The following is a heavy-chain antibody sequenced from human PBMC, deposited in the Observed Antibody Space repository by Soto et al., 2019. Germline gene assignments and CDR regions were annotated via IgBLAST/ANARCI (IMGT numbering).Heavy chain of an antibody. Sequence: PSETLSLTCAVYGGSFSGYYWSWIRQPPGKGLEWIGEINHSGSTNYNPSLKSRVTISVDTSKNQFSLKLSSVTAADTAVYYCARFPTVTTLNWFDPWGQGTLVTVSS. CDR3: ARFPTVTTLNWFDP. J-gene: IGHJ5*02. CDR1: GGSFSGYY. V-gene: IGHV4-34*01. D-gene: IGHD4-4*01. CDR2: INHSGST.